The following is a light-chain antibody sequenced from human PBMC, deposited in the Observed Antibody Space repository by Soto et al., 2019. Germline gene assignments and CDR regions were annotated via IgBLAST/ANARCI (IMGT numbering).Light chain of an antibody. Sequence: QSVLTQPPSASGTPGQRVTISCSGSNSNIGSNTVTWYQQLPGTAPKVLIYSNNQRPSGVPDRFSGSKSGTSASLAISGLQSEDEADYYCATWDDSLNGHWLFGGGTKLTVL. CDR1: NSNIGSNT. V-gene: IGLV1-44*01. CDR2: SNN. CDR3: ATWDDSLNGHWL. J-gene: IGLJ3*02.